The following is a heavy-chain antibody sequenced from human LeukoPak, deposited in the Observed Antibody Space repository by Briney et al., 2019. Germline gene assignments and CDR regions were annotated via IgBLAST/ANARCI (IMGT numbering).Heavy chain of an antibody. CDR2: IWYDGSNR. D-gene: IGHD3-22*01. Sequence: GGSLRLSCAASGFTFSRYGMHWGRQAPGKGLEWVAVIWYDGSNRQYVDSVKGRFTISRDNSKNTLYLQMNSLRADDTAVYYCARDFGFSPSSGYSFDYWGQGTLVTVSS. CDR3: ARDFGFSPSSGYSFDY. CDR1: GFTFSRYG. V-gene: IGHV3-33*01. J-gene: IGHJ4*02.